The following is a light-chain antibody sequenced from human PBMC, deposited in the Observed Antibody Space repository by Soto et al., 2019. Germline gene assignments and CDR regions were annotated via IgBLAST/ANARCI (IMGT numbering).Light chain of an antibody. J-gene: IGLJ2*01. Sequence: QSALTQPASVSGSPGQSITISCTGTSNDVGGYNYVSWYQQHPGKAPKLMIYEVSNRPSGVSNRFSGSKSGNTASLTISGLQAEDEADYYCSSYTSSSTLGVVFGGGTKLTVL. V-gene: IGLV2-14*01. CDR3: SSYTSSSTLGVV. CDR1: SNDVGGYNY. CDR2: EVS.